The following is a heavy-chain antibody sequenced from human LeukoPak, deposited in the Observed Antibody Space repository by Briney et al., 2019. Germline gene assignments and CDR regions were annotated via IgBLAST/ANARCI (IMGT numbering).Heavy chain of an antibody. V-gene: IGHV3-21*01. J-gene: IGHJ4*02. D-gene: IGHD6-19*01. CDR3: ARDLYSSGWARIYYFDY. CDR1: EFTFSSYH. Sequence: RSGGSLRLSCAASEFTFSSYHMNWVRQAPGKGLEWVSFISSSTSYIYYADSVKGRFTISRDNAKNSLYLQMNSLRVEDTAVYYCARDLYSSGWARIYYFDYWGQGTLVTVSS. CDR2: ISSSTSYI.